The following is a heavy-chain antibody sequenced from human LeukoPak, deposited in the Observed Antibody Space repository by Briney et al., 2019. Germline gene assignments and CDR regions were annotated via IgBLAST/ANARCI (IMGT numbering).Heavy chain of an antibody. CDR1: GFTFSSYA. D-gene: IGHD4-17*01. V-gene: IGHV3-30-3*01. CDR2: ISYDGSNK. Sequence: AGGSLRLSCAASGFTFSSYAMHWVRQAPGKGLEWVAVISYDGSNKYYADSVKGRFTISRDNSKNTLYLQMNSLRAEDTAVYYCAKDLGKDYGDYYYGMDVWGQGTTVTVSS. CDR3: AKDLGKDYGDYYYGMDV. J-gene: IGHJ6*02.